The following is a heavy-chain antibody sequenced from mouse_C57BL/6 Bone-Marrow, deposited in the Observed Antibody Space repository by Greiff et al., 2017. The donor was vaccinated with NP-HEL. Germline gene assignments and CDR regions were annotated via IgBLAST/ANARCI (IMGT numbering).Heavy chain of an antibody. D-gene: IGHD2-2*01. CDR3: ARSFYYAYADDPFYAVDY. CDR2: IRNKANGYTT. J-gene: IGHJ4*01. V-gene: IGHV7-3*01. Sequence: DVMLVESGGGLVQPGGSLSLSCAASGFTFTDYYMSWVRQPPGKALEWLGFIRNKANGYTTEYSASVKGRFTISREYSQSILSLQMNALRTEDSATYCCARSFYYAYADDPFYAVDYWGQGTSVTVSS. CDR1: GFTFTDYY.